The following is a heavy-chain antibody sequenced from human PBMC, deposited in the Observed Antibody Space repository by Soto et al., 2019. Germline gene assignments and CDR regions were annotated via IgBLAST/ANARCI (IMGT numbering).Heavy chain of an antibody. V-gene: IGHV4-31*03. CDR1: GGSISSGGYY. CDR2: IYYSGST. CDR3: ARGEYSYGYHYYYGMDV. Sequence: SETLSLTCTVSGGSISSGGYYWSWIRQHPGKGLEWIGYIYYSGSTYYNPSLKSRVTISVDMSKNQFSLKLSSVTAADTAVYYCARGEYSYGYHYYYGMDVWGQGTTVTVSS. D-gene: IGHD5-18*01. J-gene: IGHJ6*02.